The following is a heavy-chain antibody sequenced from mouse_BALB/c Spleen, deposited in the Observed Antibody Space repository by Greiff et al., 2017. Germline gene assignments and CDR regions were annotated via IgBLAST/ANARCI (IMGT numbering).Heavy chain of an antibody. CDR2: ISYSGST. CDR1: GYSITSDYA. J-gene: IGHJ2*01. D-gene: IGHD4-1*01. V-gene: IGHV3-2*02. Sequence: VQLKESGPGLVKPSQSLSLTCTVTGYSITSDYAWNWIRQFPGNKLEWMGYISYSGSTSYNPSLKSRISITRDTSKNQFFLQLNSVTTEDTATYYCARSNWDYWGQGTTLTVSS. CDR3: ARSNWDY.